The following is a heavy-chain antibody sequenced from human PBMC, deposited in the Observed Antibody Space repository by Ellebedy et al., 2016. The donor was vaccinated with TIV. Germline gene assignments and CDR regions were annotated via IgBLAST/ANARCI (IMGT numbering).Heavy chain of an antibody. Sequence: GESLKISXAASGFTFSSYSMNWVRQAPGKGLEWVSSISSSSSYIYYADSVKGRFTISRDNAKNSLYLQMNSLRAEDTAVYYCARVAEYSSSPPFDYWGQGTLVTVSS. J-gene: IGHJ4*02. CDR2: ISSSSSYI. V-gene: IGHV3-21*01. CDR3: ARVAEYSSSPPFDY. CDR1: GFTFSSYS. D-gene: IGHD6-6*01.